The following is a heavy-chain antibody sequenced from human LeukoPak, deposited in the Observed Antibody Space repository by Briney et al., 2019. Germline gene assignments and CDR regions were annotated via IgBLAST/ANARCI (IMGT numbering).Heavy chain of an antibody. D-gene: IGHD2-21*02. CDR1: GFTISNYA. CDR3: AKGSYDCRPEWTRYYFDY. CDR2: ISYDGSYE. V-gene: IGHV3-30*18. J-gene: IGHJ4*02. Sequence: PGKSLRLSCTASGFTISNYAMHWVRQAPGKGLEWVALISYDGSYEYFTDSVKGRFTISRDNSKNTLYLQMNILRPEDTAVYYCAKGSYDCRPEWTRYYFDYWGQGTLVTVSS.